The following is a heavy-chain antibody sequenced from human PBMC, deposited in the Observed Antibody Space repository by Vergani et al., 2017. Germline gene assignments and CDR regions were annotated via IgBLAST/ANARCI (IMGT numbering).Heavy chain of an antibody. V-gene: IGHV7-4-1*02. CDR3: ARGGTATGFDS. J-gene: IGHJ4*02. D-gene: IGHD2-15*01. CDR2: INTNTGKP. CDR1: GYTFTSYA. Sequence: QVQLVQSGSELKKPGASVKVSCKASGYTFTSYAMNWVRQAPGQGLEYMGRINTNTGKPTYAQGFTGRFVFSLDTTVSTAFLQITGLKPEDSAIYYCARGGTATGFDSWGQGTLVTVSS.